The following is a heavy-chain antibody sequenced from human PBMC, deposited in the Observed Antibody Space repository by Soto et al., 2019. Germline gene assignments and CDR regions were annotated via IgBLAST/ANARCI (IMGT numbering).Heavy chain of an antibody. V-gene: IGHV4-59*01. CDR2: IYYSGST. D-gene: IGHD3-3*01. Sequence: QVQLQESGPGLVKPSETLSLTCTVSGGSISTYYWSWIRQPPGKGLEWIGYIYYSGSTNYNPSLNIRVNISVNTSKNQFSLKMSSVSAADTAGYYCARDGSRYDCWSGPAYFDYWGKGTLVTVSS. CDR3: ARDGSRYDCWSGPAYFDY. J-gene: IGHJ4*02. CDR1: GGSISTYY.